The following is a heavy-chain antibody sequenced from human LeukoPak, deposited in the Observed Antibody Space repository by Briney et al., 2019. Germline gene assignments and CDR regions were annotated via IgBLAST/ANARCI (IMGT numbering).Heavy chain of an antibody. V-gene: IGHV3-53*01. CDR3: AKEAGTGWFDP. J-gene: IGHJ5*02. CDR1: GFTVSNNY. Sequence: PGGSLRLSCAASGFTVSNNYMSWVRQAPGKGLEWVSVINSGGTTYYADSVKGRFTISRDNSKNTLYLQMNSLRAEDTAVYYCAKEAGTGWFDPWGQGTLVTVSS. CDR2: INSGGTT. D-gene: IGHD6-13*01.